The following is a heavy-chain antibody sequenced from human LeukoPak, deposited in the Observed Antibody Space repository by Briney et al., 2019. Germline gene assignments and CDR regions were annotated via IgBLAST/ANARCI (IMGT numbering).Heavy chain of an antibody. J-gene: IGHJ4*02. V-gene: IGHV1-69*04. CDR1: GGTFSSYA. CDR3: ARDGAAYYYDSSAPRVGNY. Sequence: ASVKVSCKASGGTFSSYAISWMRQAPGQGLEWMGRIIPILGIANYAQKFQGRVTITADKSTSTAYMELSSLRSEDTAVYYCARDGAAYYYDSSAPRVGNYWGQGTLVTVSS. CDR2: IIPILGIA. D-gene: IGHD3-22*01.